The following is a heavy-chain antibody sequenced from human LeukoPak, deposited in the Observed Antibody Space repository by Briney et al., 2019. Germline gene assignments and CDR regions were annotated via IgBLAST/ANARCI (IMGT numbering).Heavy chain of an antibody. CDR3: ARCPAAGELDFDY. Sequence: PGESLKISCKASGYSFTNYWIVWLRQMPGRGLEWMGIIYTDNSDVRYSPSFRGRVTISADKSVNTAYLQWSSLKASDTAMYYCARCPAAGELDFDYWGQGTLVTVSS. CDR2: IYTDNSDV. J-gene: IGHJ4*02. CDR1: GYSFTNYW. D-gene: IGHD3-10*01. V-gene: IGHV5-51*01.